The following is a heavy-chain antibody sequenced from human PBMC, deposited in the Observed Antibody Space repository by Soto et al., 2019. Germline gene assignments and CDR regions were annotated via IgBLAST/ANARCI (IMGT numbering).Heavy chain of an antibody. D-gene: IGHD3-3*01. J-gene: IGHJ4*02. Sequence: QVQLVQSGAEVKKPGASVKVSCKASGYTFTNYGISWVRQAPGQGLEWMGWISTYNGNTNYAQKLQGRVTMTTDTSTRTAYMELRSLRSDATAVYYCGRRDEFWNGDIDYWGQGALVTVSS. CDR2: ISTYNGNT. V-gene: IGHV1-18*01. CDR3: GRRDEFWNGDIDY. CDR1: GYTFTNYG.